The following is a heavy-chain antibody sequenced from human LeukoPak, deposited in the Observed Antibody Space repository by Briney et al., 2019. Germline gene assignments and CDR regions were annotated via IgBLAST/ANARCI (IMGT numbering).Heavy chain of an antibody. D-gene: IGHD5-24*01. CDR3: ARGGIRDGYNYNDPDFDY. J-gene: IGHJ4*02. Sequence: ASVKVSCKASGYGITGYYIHWVRQAPGQGLEWMGIINPSGGSTSYAQKFQGRVTMTRDTSTSTVYMELSSLRSEDTAVYYCARGGIRDGYNYNDPDFDYRGQGTLVTVSS. CDR1: GYGITGYY. V-gene: IGHV1-46*01. CDR2: INPSGGST.